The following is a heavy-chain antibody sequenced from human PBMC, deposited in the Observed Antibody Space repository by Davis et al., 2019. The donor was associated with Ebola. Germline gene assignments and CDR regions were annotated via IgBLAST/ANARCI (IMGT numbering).Heavy chain of an antibody. J-gene: IGHJ3*02. CDR2: IIPIFGTA. D-gene: IGHD2-21*02. Sequence: AASVKVSCKASGGTFSSYAISWVRQAPGQGLEWMGGIIPIFGTANYAQKFQGRVTITADKFTSTAYMELSSLRSEDTAVYYCARGTYCGGDRCAFDIWGQGTMVTVSS. CDR1: GGTFSSYA. V-gene: IGHV1-69*06. CDR3: ARGTYCGGDRCAFDI.